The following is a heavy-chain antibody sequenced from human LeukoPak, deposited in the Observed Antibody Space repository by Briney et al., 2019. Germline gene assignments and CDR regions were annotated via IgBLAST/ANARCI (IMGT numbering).Heavy chain of an antibody. Sequence: SETLSLTCTVSGGSISSYYWSWIRQPPGKGLEWIGYIYTSGSTNYNPSLKSRVTISVDTSKNQFSLKLSSVTAADTAVYYCARQTYYDFWSGYAPVPYFDYRGQGTLVAVSS. CDR1: GGSISSYY. CDR2: IYTSGST. CDR3: ARQTYYDFWSGYAPVPYFDY. D-gene: IGHD3-3*01. J-gene: IGHJ4*02. V-gene: IGHV4-4*09.